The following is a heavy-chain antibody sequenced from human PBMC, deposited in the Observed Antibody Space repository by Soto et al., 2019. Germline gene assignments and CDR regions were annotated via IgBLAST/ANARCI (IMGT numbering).Heavy chain of an antibody. D-gene: IGHD5-18*01. CDR2: IFYSGST. V-gene: IGHV4-59*01. CDR1: GGSLSNYY. J-gene: IGHJ5*02. Sequence: PPETLSLTCTLSGGSLSNYYWSWIRQPPGRGLEWIGHIFYSGSTNYNPALKSRVTISVDTSKSQFSLKLSSVTAADTAVYYCAKDSGYNYGYFRWFDPWGQGTLVTVSS. CDR3: AKDSGYNYGYFRWFDP.